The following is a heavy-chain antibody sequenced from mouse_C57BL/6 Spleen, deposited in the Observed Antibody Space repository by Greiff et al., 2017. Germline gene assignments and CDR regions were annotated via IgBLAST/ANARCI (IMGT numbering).Heavy chain of an antibody. CDR3: ARDGYDYGGYAMDY. V-gene: IGHV5-16*01. CDR2: INYDGSST. Sequence: EVQVVESEGGLVQPGSSMKLSCTASGFTFSDYYMAWVRQVPEKGLEWVANINYDGSSTYYLDSLKCRFIISRDNAKNILYLQMSSLKSEDTATYYWARDGYDYGGYAMDYWGQGTSVTVSS. J-gene: IGHJ4*01. D-gene: IGHD2-4*01. CDR1: GFTFSDYY.